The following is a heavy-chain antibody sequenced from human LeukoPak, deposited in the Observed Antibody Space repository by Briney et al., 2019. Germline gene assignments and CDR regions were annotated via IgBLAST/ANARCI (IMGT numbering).Heavy chain of an antibody. CDR1: GFTFSTCG. V-gene: IGHV3-23*01. CDR2: ISDDGRNT. D-gene: IGHD6-6*01. CDR3: AKRVPYSSSSVYFDY. Sequence: GGSLRLSCTASGFTFSTCGMNWVRQAPGKGLEWVSSISDDGRNTYYTDSVKGRFTVSRDNSKNTLYLQMSSLRDEDTAVYYCAKRVPYSSSSVYFDYWGQGILVTVSS. J-gene: IGHJ4*02.